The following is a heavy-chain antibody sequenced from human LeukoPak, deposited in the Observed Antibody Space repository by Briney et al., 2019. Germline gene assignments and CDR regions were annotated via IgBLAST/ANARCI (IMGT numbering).Heavy chain of an antibody. J-gene: IGHJ4*02. Sequence: PSETLSLTCTVSGGSISSGGYYWSWIRQPPGKGLEWIGYIYHSGSTYYNPSLKSRVTISVDRSKNQFSLKLSSVTAADTAVYYCASMTTVTTPDYWGQGTLVTVSS. CDR2: IYHSGST. V-gene: IGHV4-30-2*01. D-gene: IGHD4-17*01. CDR3: ASMTTVTTPDY. CDR1: GGSISSGGYY.